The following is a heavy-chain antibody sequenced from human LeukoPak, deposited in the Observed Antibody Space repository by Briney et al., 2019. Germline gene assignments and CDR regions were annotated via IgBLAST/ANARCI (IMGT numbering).Heavy chain of an antibody. CDR1: GLTFSAYD. CDR2: ISRSNNV. Sequence: PGGSLRLSCAASGLTFSAYDMNWVRQASGKGLEWVSYISRSNNVYYADSVKGRFTISRDNAKNSLYLQMNSLRAEDTAVYYCAYSNSFDYWGQGTLVTVSS. CDR3: AYSNSFDY. J-gene: IGHJ4*02. D-gene: IGHD4-11*01. V-gene: IGHV3-69-1*01.